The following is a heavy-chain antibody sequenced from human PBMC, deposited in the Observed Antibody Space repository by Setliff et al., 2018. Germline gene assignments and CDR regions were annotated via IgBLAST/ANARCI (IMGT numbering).Heavy chain of an antibody. CDR2: INPHGTEK. V-gene: IGHV3-7*01. CDR3: FGAGTCSY. Sequence: GGSLRLSCTASGLSYSNDWVSWVRQAPGKGLEWLASINPHGTEKYYADSVKGRFTISRDNAKNSLSLQMNNLRTEDTVVYYCFGAGTCSYWGQGTLVTVSS. D-gene: IGHD3-10*01. CDR1: GLSYSNDW. J-gene: IGHJ4*02.